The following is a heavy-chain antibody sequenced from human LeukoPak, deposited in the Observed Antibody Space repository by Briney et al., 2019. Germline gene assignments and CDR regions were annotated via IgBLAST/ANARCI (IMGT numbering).Heavy chain of an antibody. Sequence: SETLSLTCTVSGGSISNYYWSWIRQPPGKGLEWLGYISYSGSTNYNPSLKSRVTISADTSKNQFSLKVSSVTAADTAVYYCARGGVVVAAIDYWGQGTLVTVSS. D-gene: IGHD2-15*01. CDR2: ISYSGST. V-gene: IGHV4-59*12. CDR1: GGSISNYY. CDR3: ARGGVVVAAIDY. J-gene: IGHJ4*02.